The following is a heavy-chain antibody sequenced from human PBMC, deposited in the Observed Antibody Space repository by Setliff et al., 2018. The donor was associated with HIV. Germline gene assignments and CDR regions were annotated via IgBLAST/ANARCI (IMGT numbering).Heavy chain of an antibody. V-gene: IGHV3-15*01. D-gene: IGHD3-22*01. Sequence: GGSLRLSCVASGFTFTNAWVNWVRQAPGTGLEWVGRFKTDGGTTDYAAPVKGRFTISRDDSKTTLYLQMDSLKTEDTAIYYCTTAPFTIILVEISEDAFDIWGQGTVVTVSS. CDR3: TTAPFTIILVEISEDAFDI. CDR2: FKTDGGTT. CDR1: GFTFTNAW. J-gene: IGHJ3*02.